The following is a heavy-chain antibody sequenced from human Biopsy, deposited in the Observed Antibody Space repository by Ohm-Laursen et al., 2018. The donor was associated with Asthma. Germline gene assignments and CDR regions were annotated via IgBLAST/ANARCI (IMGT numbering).Heavy chain of an antibody. V-gene: IGHV4-34*01. CDR1: GGSISSDY. J-gene: IGHJ5*02. Sequence: SDTLSLTWAVSGGSISSDYWSWLRQPPGKGLEWIGEIDQSGYTNYNPSLKSRVTISADTSKNQFHLNLSSVTAADTAVYFCARAAITGIRGWFDPWGQGTQVTVSS. CDR3: ARAAITGIRGWFDP. D-gene: IGHD1-20*01. CDR2: IDQSGYT.